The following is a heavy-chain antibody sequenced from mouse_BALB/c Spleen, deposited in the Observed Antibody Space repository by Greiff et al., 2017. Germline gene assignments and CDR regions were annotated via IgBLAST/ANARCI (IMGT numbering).Heavy chain of an antibody. CDR1: GYTFTSYW. J-gene: IGHJ4*01. D-gene: IGHD4-1*01. V-gene: IGHV1S81*02. CDR3: ARGRGLGRVYYAMDY. Sequence: VQLQQPGAELVKPGASVKLSCKASGYTFTSYWMHWVKQRPGQGLEWIGEINPSNGRTNYNEKFKSKATLTVDKSSSTAYMQLSSLTSEDSAVYYCARGRGLGRVYYAMDYWGQGTSVTVSS. CDR2: INPSNGRT.